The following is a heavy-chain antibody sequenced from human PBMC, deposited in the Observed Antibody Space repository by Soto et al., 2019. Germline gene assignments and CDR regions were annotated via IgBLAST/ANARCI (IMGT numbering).Heavy chain of an antibody. V-gene: IGHV1-3*01. Sequence: QAQLVQSGAEVKKPGASVKVSCKASGYTFTRYAMHWVRQAPGQRLEWMGWINAGNGNTKYSQKFQGRVIITRDTSASTAYMELSSLRSEDTAVYYCARGEFLSYDDYWGQGTLVTVSS. CDR2: INAGNGNT. D-gene: IGHD3-16*01. CDR1: GYTFTRYA. CDR3: ARGEFLSYDDY. J-gene: IGHJ4*02.